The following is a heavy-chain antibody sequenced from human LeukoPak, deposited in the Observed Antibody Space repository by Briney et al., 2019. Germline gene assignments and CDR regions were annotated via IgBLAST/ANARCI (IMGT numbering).Heavy chain of an antibody. CDR2: IYYSGST. D-gene: IGHD2-8*01. J-gene: IGHJ4*01. CDR3: ARGKRAGPQLMDY. Sequence: SETLSLTCTVSGGSISSYYRSWIRQPPGKGLEWIGYIYYSGSTNYNPSLKSRVTISVDTSKNQFSLKLSSVTAADTAVYYCARGKRAGPQLMDYWGHGTLVTVSS. CDR1: GGSISSYY. V-gene: IGHV4-59*01.